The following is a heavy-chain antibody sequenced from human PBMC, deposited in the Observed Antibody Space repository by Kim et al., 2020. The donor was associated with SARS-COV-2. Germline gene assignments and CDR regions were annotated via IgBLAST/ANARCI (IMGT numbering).Heavy chain of an antibody. J-gene: IGHJ3*02. Sequence: YMPSGKSRVTILLDTSTDQISLRLSSVTAADTAIYYCARVTPYTNDAFDIWGQGTMVTVSS. V-gene: IGHV4-59*01. D-gene: IGHD2-2*02. CDR3: ARVTPYTNDAFDI.